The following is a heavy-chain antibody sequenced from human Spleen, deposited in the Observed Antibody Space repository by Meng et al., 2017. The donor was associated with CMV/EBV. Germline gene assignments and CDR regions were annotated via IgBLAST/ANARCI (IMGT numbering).Heavy chain of an antibody. D-gene: IGHD2-21*02. CDR3: ARVVTALWGYYFDY. CDR2: IYHSGST. J-gene: IGHJ4*02. CDR1: GGSISSGGYS. Sequence: LPPQESGSGLVKPSQTLSLTCAVSGGSISSGGYSWSWIRQPPGKGLEWIGYIYHSGSTYYNPSLKSRVTISVDRSKNQFSLKLSSVTAADTAVYYCARVVTALWGYYFDYWGQGTLVTVSS. V-gene: IGHV4-30-2*01.